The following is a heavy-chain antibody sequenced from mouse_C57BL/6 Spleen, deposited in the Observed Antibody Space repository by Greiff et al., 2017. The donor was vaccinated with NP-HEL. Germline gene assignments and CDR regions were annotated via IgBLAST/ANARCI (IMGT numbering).Heavy chain of an antibody. CDR1: GYTFTDYE. CDR3: TDYGSSSYYFDY. Sequence: QVHVKQSGAELVRPGASVTLSCKASGYTFTDYEMHWVKQTPVHGLEWIGAIDPETGGTAYNQKFKGKAILTADKSSSTAYMELRSLTSEDSAVYYCTDYGSSSYYFDYWGQGTTLTVSS. J-gene: IGHJ2*01. V-gene: IGHV1-15*01. CDR2: IDPETGGT. D-gene: IGHD1-1*01.